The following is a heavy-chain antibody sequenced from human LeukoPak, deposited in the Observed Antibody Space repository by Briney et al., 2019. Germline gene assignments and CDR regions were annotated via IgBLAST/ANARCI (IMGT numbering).Heavy chain of an antibody. D-gene: IGHD2-21*02. CDR3: ASGVALGDGFDY. CDR2: IYYSGST. CDR1: GGSISSYY. J-gene: IGHJ4*02. V-gene: IGHV4-59*08. Sequence: PSETLSLTCTVSGGSISSYYWSWIRQPPGKGLEWIGYIYYSGSTNYNPSLKSRVTISVDTSKNQFSLKLSSVTAADTAVYYCASGVALGDGFDYWGQGTLVTVSS.